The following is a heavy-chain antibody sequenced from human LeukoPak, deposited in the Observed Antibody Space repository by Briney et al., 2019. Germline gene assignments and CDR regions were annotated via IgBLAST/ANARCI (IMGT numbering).Heavy chain of an antibody. J-gene: IGHJ4*02. CDR2: IIPILGIA. V-gene: IGHV1-69*04. CDR1: GGTFSSYT. Sequence: SVKVSCKASGGTFSSYTISWVRQAPGQPLEWMGRIIPILGIANYAQKFQGRVTVTADKSTSTAYMELSSLRSEDTAVYYCARDPRGYGDYDFDCWGQGTLVTVSS. CDR3: ARDPRGYGDYDFDC. D-gene: IGHD4-17*01.